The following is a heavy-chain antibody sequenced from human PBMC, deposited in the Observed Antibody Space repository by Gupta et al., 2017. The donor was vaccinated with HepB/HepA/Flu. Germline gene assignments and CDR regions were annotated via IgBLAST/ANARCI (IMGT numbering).Heavy chain of an antibody. V-gene: IGHV3-9*03. D-gene: IGHD1-26*01. CDR2: IRWNSGSR. CDR1: GFTFDDYA. CDR3: SKGADSESHRVGRGFDI. J-gene: IGHJ3*02. Sequence: EVQLVESGGGLLQPGRSLRLSCAASGFTFDDYAMHWVRQTPGKGLEWVSGIRWNSGSRGEAYSVKGRFTISRDKAKTYLYLQMNSMRLEDMALYYCSKGADSESHRVGRGFDIWGQGTMVIVSS.